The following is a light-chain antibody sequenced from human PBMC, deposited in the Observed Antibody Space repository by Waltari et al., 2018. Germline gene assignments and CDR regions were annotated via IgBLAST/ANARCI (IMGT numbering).Light chain of an antibody. CDR3: CSYAGRYTVL. Sequence: QSALTQPRSVSGSPGQSVTISCTGTYSNIGSYDYVSWYQQNPGKAPQFMFHDVNIRPSGVPDRFSGSKSGNTASLTIPGLQAEDEADYSCCSYAGRYTVLFGGGTKLTVL. V-gene: IGLV2-11*01. CDR2: DVN. J-gene: IGLJ2*01. CDR1: YSNIGSYDY.